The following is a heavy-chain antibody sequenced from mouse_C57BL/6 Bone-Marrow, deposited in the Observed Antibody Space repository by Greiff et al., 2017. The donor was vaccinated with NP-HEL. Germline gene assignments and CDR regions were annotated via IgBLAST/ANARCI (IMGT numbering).Heavy chain of an antibody. V-gene: IGHV1-18*01. J-gene: IGHJ4*01. CDR3: ARSGLLREYYAMDY. Sequence: VQLQQSGPELVKPGASVKIPCKASGYTFTDYNMDWVKQSHGKSLEWIGAINPNNGGTIYNQKFKGKATVTVDKSSSTAYMELRSLTSEDTAVYYCARSGLLREYYAMDYWGQGTSVTVSS. D-gene: IGHD2-3*01. CDR1: GYTFTDYN. CDR2: INPNNGGT.